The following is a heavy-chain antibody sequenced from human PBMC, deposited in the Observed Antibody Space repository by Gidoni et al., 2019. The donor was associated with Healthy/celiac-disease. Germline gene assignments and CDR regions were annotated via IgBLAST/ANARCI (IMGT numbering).Heavy chain of an antibody. D-gene: IGHD5-12*01. CDR3: AHSEMATRTVYFDY. J-gene: IGHJ4*02. Sequence: QITLKESGPTLVQPTQTLTLTCTFSGFSLSTSGVGVGWIRQPPGKALEWLALIYWDDDKRYSPSLKSRLTITKDTSKNQVVLTMTNMEPVDTATYYCAHSEMATRTVYFDYWGQGTLVTVSS. CDR1: GFSLSTSGVG. V-gene: IGHV2-5*02. CDR2: IYWDDDK.